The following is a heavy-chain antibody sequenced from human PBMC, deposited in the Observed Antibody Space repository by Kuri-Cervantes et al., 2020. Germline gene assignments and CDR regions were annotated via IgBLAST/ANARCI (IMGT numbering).Heavy chain of an antibody. V-gene: IGHV1-2*02. CDR3: ARETGIAAAGGFDP. J-gene: IGHJ5*02. CDR2: INPNSGST. Sequence: ASVKVSCKASGYTFTGYYMHWVRQAPGQGLEWMGWINPNSGSTNYAQKFQGRVTMTRDTSISTAYMELRSLRSDDTAVYYCARETGIAAAGGFDPWGQGTLVTVSS. D-gene: IGHD6-13*01. CDR1: GYTFTGYY.